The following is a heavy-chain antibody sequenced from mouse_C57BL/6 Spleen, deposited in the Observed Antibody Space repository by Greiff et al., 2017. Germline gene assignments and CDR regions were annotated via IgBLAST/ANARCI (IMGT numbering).Heavy chain of an antibody. CDR2: ISNLAYSI. CDR1: GFTFSDYG. D-gene: IGHD1-1*01. CDR3: ARFYDYAMDY. J-gene: IGHJ4*01. V-gene: IGHV5-15*01. Sequence: VQLKESGGGLVQPGGSLKLSCAASGFTFSDYGMAWVRQAPRKGPEWVAFISNLAYSIYYADTVTGRFTISRENAKNTLYLEMSSLRSEDTAMYYCARFYDYAMDYWGQGTSVTVSS.